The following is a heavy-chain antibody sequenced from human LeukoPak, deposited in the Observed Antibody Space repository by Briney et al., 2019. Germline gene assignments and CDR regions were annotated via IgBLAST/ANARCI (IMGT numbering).Heavy chain of an antibody. V-gene: IGHV3-7*01. CDR3: ARDLRLFSVGLKNWFDP. Sequence: GGSLRLSCAASGFTFSSYWMSWVRQAPGKGLEWVANIKQDGGEKYYVDSVKGRFTISRDNAKNSLYLQMDSLRAEGTAVYYCARDLRLFSVGLKNWFDPWGQGTLATVSS. D-gene: IGHD2-21*01. J-gene: IGHJ5*02. CDR2: IKQDGGEK. CDR1: GFTFSSYW.